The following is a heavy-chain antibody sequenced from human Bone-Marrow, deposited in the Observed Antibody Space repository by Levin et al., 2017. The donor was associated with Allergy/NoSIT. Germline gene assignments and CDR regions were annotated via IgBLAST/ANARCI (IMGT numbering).Heavy chain of an antibody. CDR3: ARAGRAGAVAGAFDY. J-gene: IGHJ4*02. D-gene: IGHD6-19*01. Sequence: GESLKISCAASRFTFNDYAMHWVRQAPGMGLEWVAVISDDGINKYYADSVKGRFPISRDNSKNTLFLQLNSLKATDTAGYYWARAGRAGAVAGAFDYWGQGTLVTVSS. CDR1: RFTFNDYA. V-gene: IGHV3-30-3*01. CDR2: ISDDGINK.